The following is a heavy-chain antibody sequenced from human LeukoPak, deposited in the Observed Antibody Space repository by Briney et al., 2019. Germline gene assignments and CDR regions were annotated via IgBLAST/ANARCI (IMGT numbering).Heavy chain of an antibody. CDR2: ISGSGGAT. D-gene: IGHD1-26*01. Sequence: PGGTLRLSCAASGFTFSSYPMNWVRHAPGKGLEEGSVISGSGGATFYGDSVQGRFTISRDNSRDTLHLQMNSLTDEDTAVYYCGKYLQTSVGANDYWGQGTLVTVSS. V-gene: IGHV3-23*01. CDR1: GFTFSSYP. CDR3: GKYLQTSVGANDY. J-gene: IGHJ4*02.